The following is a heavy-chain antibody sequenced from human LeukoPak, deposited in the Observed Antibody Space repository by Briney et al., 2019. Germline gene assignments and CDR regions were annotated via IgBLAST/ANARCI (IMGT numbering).Heavy chain of an antibody. D-gene: IGHD3-10*01. CDR2: ISAYNGNT. CDR3: ARARQDYYGSGSNFDY. CDR1: GYTFTSYY. Sequence: GASVKVSCKASGYTFTSYYMHWVRQAPGQGLEWMGWISAYNGNTNYAQKLQGRVTMTTDTSTSTAYMELRSLRSDDTAVYYCARARQDYYGSGSNFDYWGQGTLVTVSS. J-gene: IGHJ4*02. V-gene: IGHV1-18*04.